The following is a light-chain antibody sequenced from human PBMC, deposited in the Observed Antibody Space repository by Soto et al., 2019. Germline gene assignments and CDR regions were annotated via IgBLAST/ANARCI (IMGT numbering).Light chain of an antibody. V-gene: IGLV2-14*01. CDR1: SSDVGGHNY. CDR3: SSYTTTSTLRV. CDR2: EVR. J-gene: IGLJ3*02. Sequence: QSALTQPASVSGSPGQSITISCTGTSSDVGGHNYVSWYQQHPGKAPKLLIYEVRVRPSGLSIRFSGSKSANTASLTISGLQAEDEADYYCSSYTTTSTLRVFGGGTKLTVL.